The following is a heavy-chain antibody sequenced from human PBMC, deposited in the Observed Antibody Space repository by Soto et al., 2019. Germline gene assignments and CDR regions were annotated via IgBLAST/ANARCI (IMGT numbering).Heavy chain of an antibody. J-gene: IGHJ5*02. V-gene: IGHV1-46*02. D-gene: IGHD5-18*01. CDR1: GYPFNSYH. Sequence: QVQLVQSGAEVRKPGASVTLSCQTSGYPFNSYHMHWVRQPPGQGLDWMGVINPTEGRTRYSQKFQDRVTMTRDTATSTVYMELTSLRSEDTAMYFCARGREISFGYNWFDPWGQGTRVTVSS. CDR2: INPTEGRT. CDR3: ARGREISFGYNWFDP.